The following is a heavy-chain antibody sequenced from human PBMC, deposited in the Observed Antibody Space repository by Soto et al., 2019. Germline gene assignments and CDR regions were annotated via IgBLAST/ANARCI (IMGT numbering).Heavy chain of an antibody. V-gene: IGHV5-51*01. D-gene: IGHD3-3*01. Sequence: GESLKISCEGVGYSFTNHWIAWVRQMPGKGLEWMGTIYPGDSDMRYSPSFRGQVTMSVDKSINTAYLQWGSLKASDTAKYYCARLPREFWSGFDYWGQGTLVTVSS. CDR2: IYPGDSDM. CDR3: ARLPREFWSGFDY. J-gene: IGHJ4*02. CDR1: GYSFTNHW.